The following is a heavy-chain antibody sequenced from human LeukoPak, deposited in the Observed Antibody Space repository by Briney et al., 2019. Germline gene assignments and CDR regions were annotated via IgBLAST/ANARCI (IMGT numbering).Heavy chain of an antibody. V-gene: IGHV3-7*01. D-gene: IGHD2-2*03. Sequence: PGGSLRLSCAASAFTFTTYWMSWVRQAPGKGLEWVANINQDGSVKYYVDSVKGRFTISRDNAKDSLYLQINSLRFEDTAVYYCARIGYSSSSFDYRGQGTQVTVSS. CDR2: INQDGSVK. J-gene: IGHJ4*02. CDR3: ARIGYSSSSFDY. CDR1: AFTFTTYW.